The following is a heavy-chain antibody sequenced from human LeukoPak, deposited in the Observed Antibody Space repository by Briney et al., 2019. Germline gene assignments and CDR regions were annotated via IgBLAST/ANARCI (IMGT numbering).Heavy chain of an antibody. V-gene: IGHV3-7*01. Sequence: GGSLRLSCAASGFTFSSYWMSWVRQAPGKGLEWVANIKQDGSERYYVDSVKGRFTISRDNAKNSLYLQMNSLRAEDTAVYYCAKDYRYYGSGSHMDVWGKGTTVTVSS. D-gene: IGHD3-10*01. J-gene: IGHJ6*03. CDR1: GFTFSSYW. CDR2: IKQDGSER. CDR3: AKDYRYYGSGSHMDV.